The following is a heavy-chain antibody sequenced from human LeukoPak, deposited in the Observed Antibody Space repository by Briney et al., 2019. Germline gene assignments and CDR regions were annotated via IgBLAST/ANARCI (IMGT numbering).Heavy chain of an antibody. D-gene: IGHD4-17*01. CDR1: GGSISSYY. J-gene: IGHJ2*01. Sequence: SETLSLTCTVSGGSISSYYWSWIRQPPGKGLEWIGEINHSGSTNYNPSLKSRVTISVDTSKNQFSLKLSSVAAADTAVYRCAKKDGDYAWYFDVWGRGTLVTVSS. V-gene: IGHV4-34*01. CDR2: INHSGST. CDR3: AKKDGDYAWYFDV.